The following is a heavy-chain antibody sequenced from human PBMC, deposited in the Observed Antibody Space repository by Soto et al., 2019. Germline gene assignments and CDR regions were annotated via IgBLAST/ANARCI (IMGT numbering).Heavy chain of an antibody. CDR1: GGSISSSNW. CDR2: IYHSGST. D-gene: IGHD2-21*02. CDR3: ARQRTSVVTQAYFDV. V-gene: IGHV4-4*02. Sequence: PSETLSLTCAVSGGSISSSNWWSWVRQPPGKGLEWIGEIYHSGSTNCNPSLKSRVTISVDKSKNQFSLKLKSVTAADTALYFCARQRTSVVTQAYFDVWGPGSLVTVSS. J-gene: IGHJ4*02.